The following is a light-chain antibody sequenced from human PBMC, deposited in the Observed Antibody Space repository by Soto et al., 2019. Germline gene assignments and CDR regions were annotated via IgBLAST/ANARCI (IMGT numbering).Light chain of an antibody. Sequence: QSALTQPASVSGSPGQSITISCTGTSSDVGGYNYVSWYQHHPGKAPKLMIYGVRNRPSGVSNRFSGSKSGTSASLTISGLQAEDEYDYYCSSCTSSSPLVFGTGTKLTVL. CDR1: SSDVGGYNY. V-gene: IGLV2-14*01. J-gene: IGLJ1*01. CDR2: GVR. CDR3: SSCTSSSPLV.